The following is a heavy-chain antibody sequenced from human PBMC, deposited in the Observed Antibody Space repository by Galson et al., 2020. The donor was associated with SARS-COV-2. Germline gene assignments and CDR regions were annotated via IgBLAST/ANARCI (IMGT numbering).Heavy chain of an antibody. CDR3: ARDHGGGFGEIFLVY. V-gene: IGHV1-2*02. D-gene: IGHD3-10*01. CDR1: GYTFTTYS. Sequence: ASVKVSCKASGYTFTTYSFHWVRQAPGQGLEWMGWINPNSGGTNYAQKFQDRVTITRDTSISTVYMELSSLRSDDTAVYYCARDHGGGFGEIFLVYWGQGTLVTVSS. CDR2: INPNSGGT. J-gene: IGHJ4*02.